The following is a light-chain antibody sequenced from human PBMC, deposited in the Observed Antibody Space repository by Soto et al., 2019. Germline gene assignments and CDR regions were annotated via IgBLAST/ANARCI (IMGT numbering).Light chain of an antibody. J-gene: IGLJ1*01. CDR1: SSDIGAYNY. CDR3: SSYTSSSTYV. V-gene: IGLV2-14*01. Sequence: QSVLTQPASVSGSPGQSITISCTGASSDIGAYNYVSWYQQHPGNAPKLMIYDVSNRPSGISDRFSGSKSGNTASLTIYGLQAEDEADYFCSSYTSSSTYVFGTGTKLTVL. CDR2: DVS.